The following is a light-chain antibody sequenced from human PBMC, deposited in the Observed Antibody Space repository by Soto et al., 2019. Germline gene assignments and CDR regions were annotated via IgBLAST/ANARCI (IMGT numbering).Light chain of an antibody. V-gene: IGLV2-23*01. CDR2: EGS. CDR1: SSDIGSYNL. J-gene: IGLJ1*01. Sequence: QSVLTQPASVSGSPGQSITISCTGTSSDIGSYNLVSWYQQHPGKAPKLMIYEGSKRPSGVSNRFSGSKSGNTASLTISGLQAEDEADYYCFSYAGRYSYVFATGTKVTVL. CDR3: FSYAGRYSYV.